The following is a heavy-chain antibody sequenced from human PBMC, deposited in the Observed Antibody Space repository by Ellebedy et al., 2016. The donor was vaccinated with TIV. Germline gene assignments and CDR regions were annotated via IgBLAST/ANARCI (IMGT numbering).Heavy chain of an antibody. J-gene: IGHJ4*02. CDR3: GGGTPSGHLLAY. CDR1: GFTFSTYW. CDR2: IKGVGSSI. V-gene: IGHV3-74*03. D-gene: IGHD6-19*01. Sequence: GESLKISCAASGFTFSTYWMHWVRQAPGKGLVWVSRIKGVGSSITYADAVKGRFTISRDNAKNTLYLQMNSLRGEDTAVYYCGGGTPSGHLLAYWGQGTLVSVSS.